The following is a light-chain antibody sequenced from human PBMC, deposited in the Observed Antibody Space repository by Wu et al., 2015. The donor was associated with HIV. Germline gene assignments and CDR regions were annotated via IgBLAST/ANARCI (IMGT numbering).Light chain of an antibody. CDR1: QSVTNSQ. J-gene: IGKJ5*01. CDR3: QQHYSWPLT. V-gene: IGKV3-20*01. Sequence: IVLTQSPGTLSLSPGERATLSCRASQSVTNSQLAWYQQKPGQAPRLLIYGISNRATGISDRFSGSGSGTDFTLTISRLEPEDFALYYCQQHYSWPLTFGQGTRLEIK. CDR2: GIS.